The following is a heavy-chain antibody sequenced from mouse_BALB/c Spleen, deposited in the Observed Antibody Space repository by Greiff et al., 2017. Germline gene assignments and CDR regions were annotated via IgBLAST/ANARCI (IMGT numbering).Heavy chain of an antibody. Sequence: LVESGGGLVKPGGSLKLSCAASGFTFSSYAMSWVRQTPEKRLEWVASISSGGSTYYPDSVKGRFTISRDNARNILYLQMSSLRSEDTAMYYCARGLYGNYPYFDVWGAGTTVTVSS. J-gene: IGHJ1*01. CDR2: ISSGGST. V-gene: IGHV5-6-5*01. D-gene: IGHD2-1*01. CDR1: GFTFSSYA. CDR3: ARGLYGNYPYFDV.